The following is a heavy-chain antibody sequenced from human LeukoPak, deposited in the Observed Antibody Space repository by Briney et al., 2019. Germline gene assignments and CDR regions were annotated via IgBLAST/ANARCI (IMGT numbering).Heavy chain of an antibody. V-gene: IGHV3-9*01. CDR2: ISWNSGSV. D-gene: IGHD3-3*01. J-gene: IGHJ4*02. CDR3: ARGRPAEYYDFWSGYFYYFDY. CDR1: GFTFDDYA. Sequence: PGRSLRLSCAASGFTFDDYAMHWVRQAPGKGLEWVSGISWNSGSVGYADSVKGRFTISRDNAKNSLYLQMNSLRAEDTAVYYCARGRPAEYYDFWSGYFYYFDYWGQGALVTVSS.